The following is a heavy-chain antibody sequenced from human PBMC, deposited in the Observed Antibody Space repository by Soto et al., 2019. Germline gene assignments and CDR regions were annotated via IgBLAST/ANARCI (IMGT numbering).Heavy chain of an antibody. CDR2: IKSKTDGGTP. J-gene: IGHJ6*03. CDR3: AKAGIVPAAMTLYYYYYMDV. Sequence: GGSLRLSCAASGFTFTTAWINWVRQAPGKGLEWVGRIKSKTDGGTPDFAAPVRGRFAISRGDSKSMVYLQMNSLRAEDTAVYYCAKAGIVPAAMTLYYYYYMDVWGKGTTVTVSS. V-gene: IGHV3-15*07. D-gene: IGHD2-2*01. CDR1: GFTFTTAW.